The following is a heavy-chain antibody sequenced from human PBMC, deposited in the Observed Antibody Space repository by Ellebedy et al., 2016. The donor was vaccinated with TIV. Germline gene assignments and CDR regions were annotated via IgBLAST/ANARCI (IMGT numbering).Heavy chain of an antibody. D-gene: IGHD4-23*01. CDR2: IKEDGSEK. Sequence: GGSMRLSCAASGFTFETFWMSWVRQAPGKGLEWVANIKEDGSEKHYVESVEGRFTISRDNAKNSLYLQMNSLGAGDTAVYYCARGGNHFFGHWGQGNLVTVSS. CDR3: ARGGNHFFGH. V-gene: IGHV3-7*03. J-gene: IGHJ4*02. CDR1: GFTFETFW.